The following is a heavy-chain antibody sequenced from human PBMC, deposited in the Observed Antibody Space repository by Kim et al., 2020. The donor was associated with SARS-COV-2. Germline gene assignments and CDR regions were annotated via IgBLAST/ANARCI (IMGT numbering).Heavy chain of an antibody. CDR2: MNPNSGNT. CDR3: ARGRKSIAVAGVLSD. J-gene: IGHJ4*02. V-gene: IGHV1-8*01. CDR1: GYTFTSYD. D-gene: IGHD6-19*01. Sequence: ASVKVSCKASGYTFTSYDINWVRQATGQGLEWMGWMNPNSGNTGYAQKFQGRVTMTRNTSISTAYMELSSLSSEDTAVYYCARGRKSIAVAGVLSDWGQGTLVTVSS.